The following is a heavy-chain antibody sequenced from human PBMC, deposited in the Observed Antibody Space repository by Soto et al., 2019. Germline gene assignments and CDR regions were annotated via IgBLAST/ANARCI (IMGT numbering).Heavy chain of an antibody. D-gene: IGHD6-13*01. V-gene: IGHV3-48*03. Sequence: EVQLAESGGDLVQPGGSLRLSCVGSGFTFSYYEMNWVRQAPGKGLERVAFISHTDRLTHYPDSVKGRFTISRDNAQNSLYLEMTSLRVEDTGVDYCARDTGTASADLWGPGTLVSVSS. CDR1: GFTFSYYE. J-gene: IGHJ5*02. CDR3: ARDTGTASADL. CDR2: ISHTDRLT.